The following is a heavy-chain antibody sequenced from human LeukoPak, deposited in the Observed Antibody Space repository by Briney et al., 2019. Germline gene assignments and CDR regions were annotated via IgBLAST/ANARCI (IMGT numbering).Heavy chain of an antibody. J-gene: IGHJ5*02. CDR1: GFTVSSNY. D-gene: IGHD6-19*01. V-gene: IGHV3-23*01. CDR2: ISGSGGST. Sequence: GGSLRLSCAASGFTVSSNYMSWVRQAPGKGLEWVSAISGSGGSTYYADSVKGRFTISRDNSKNTLYLQMNSLRAEDTAVYYCAKVIAVAVPNWFDPWGQGTLVTVSS. CDR3: AKVIAVAVPNWFDP.